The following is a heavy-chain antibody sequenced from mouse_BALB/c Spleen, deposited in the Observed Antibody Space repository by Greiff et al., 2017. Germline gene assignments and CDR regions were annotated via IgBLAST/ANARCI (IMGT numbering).Heavy chain of an antibody. J-gene: IGHJ2*01. CDR2: ISSGSSTI. CDR3: ARSYYGNLFDY. CDR1: GFTFSSFG. D-gene: IGHD2-1*01. V-gene: IGHV5-17*02. Sequence: EVKLMESGGGLVQPGGSLKLSCAASGFTFSSFGMHWVRQAPDQGLEWVAYISSGSSTIYYEDTVKGRSTISRDNTKNTLFLQMTSLRSEDTAMYYCARSYYGNLFDYWGQGTTLTVSS.